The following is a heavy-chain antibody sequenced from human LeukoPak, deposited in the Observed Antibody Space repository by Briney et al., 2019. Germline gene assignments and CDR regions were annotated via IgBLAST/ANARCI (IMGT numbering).Heavy chain of an antibody. D-gene: IGHD2-15*01. CDR2: ISGSSSTI. Sequence: GGSLRLSCAASGFTFSTYSMNWVRQAPGKGLEWVSYISGSSSTIYYADSVKGRFTISRDNAKNSLYLQMNSLRAEDTAVYYCARDYCRGGSCYLSFQNWGQGTLVTVSS. CDR1: GFTFSTYS. J-gene: IGHJ1*01. CDR3: ARDYCRGGSCYLSFQN. V-gene: IGHV3-48*04.